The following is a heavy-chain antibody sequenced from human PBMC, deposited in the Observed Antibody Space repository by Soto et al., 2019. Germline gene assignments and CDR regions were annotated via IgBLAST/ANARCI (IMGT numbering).Heavy chain of an antibody. Sequence: GGSLRLSCAASGFTFSSYGMHWVRQAPGKGPEWVAIISYDGSDKYYADSVKGRFTISRDNSKNTLYLQMNILRPEDTAVYYCAKDPQWFGAQTPPDYWGQGTLVTVSS. CDR1: GFTFSSYG. CDR2: ISYDGSDK. V-gene: IGHV3-30*18. CDR3: AKDPQWFGAQTPPDY. J-gene: IGHJ4*02. D-gene: IGHD3-10*01.